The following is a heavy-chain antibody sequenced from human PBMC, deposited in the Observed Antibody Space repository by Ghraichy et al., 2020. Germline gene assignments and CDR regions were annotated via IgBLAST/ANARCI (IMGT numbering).Heavy chain of an antibody. V-gene: IGHV4-59*08. CDR3: ARFGPTGYDYYMDV. J-gene: IGHJ6*03. CDR1: GGSISSYY. CDR2: IYYSGST. Sequence: SQTLSLTCTVSGGSISSYYWSWIRQPPGKGLEWIGYIYYSGSTNYNPSLKSRVTISVDTSKNQFSLKLSSVTAADTAVYYCARFGPTGYDYYMDVWGKGTTVTVSS. D-gene: IGHD3/OR15-3a*01.